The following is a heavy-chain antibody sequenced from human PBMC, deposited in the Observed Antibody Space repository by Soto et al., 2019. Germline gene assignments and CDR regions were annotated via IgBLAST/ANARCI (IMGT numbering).Heavy chain of an antibody. CDR2: IYWDDDK. V-gene: IGHV2-5*02. J-gene: IGHJ4*02. D-gene: IGHD3-10*01. CDR3: AHTQLNYYGSGTYYFDY. CDR1: GFSLSTSGVG. Sequence: QITLKESGPTLVKATQTLTLTCTFSGFSLSTSGVGVGWIRQPPGKALEWLALIYWDDDKRYSPSLKSRLTITKDTPQNQVVLIMTHTDPVDTATYYCAHTQLNYYGSGTYYFDYWGQGTLVTVSS.